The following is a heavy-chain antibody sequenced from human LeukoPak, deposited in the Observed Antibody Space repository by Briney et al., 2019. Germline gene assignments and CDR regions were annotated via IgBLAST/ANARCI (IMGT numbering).Heavy chain of an antibody. CDR2: IWYDGSNK. J-gene: IGHJ4*02. V-gene: IGHV3-33*06. D-gene: IGHD3-22*01. CDR3: AKIPAYDSSGSTFDY. CDR1: GFTFRSYG. Sequence: GRSLRLSCAASGFTFRSYGMHWVRQAPGKGLEWVAVIWYDGSNKDYADSVKGRFTISRDNSKNTLYLQMNSLRAEDTAVYYCAKIPAYDSSGSTFDYWGQGTLVTVSS.